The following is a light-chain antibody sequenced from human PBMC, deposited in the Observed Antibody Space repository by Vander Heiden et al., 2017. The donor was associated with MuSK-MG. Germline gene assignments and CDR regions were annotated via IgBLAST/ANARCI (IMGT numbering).Light chain of an antibody. CDR1: QIVSRW. V-gene: IGKV1-5*03. CDR2: KAS. J-gene: IGKJ1*01. Sequence: DIQMTQSPSTLCTSVGERITITCRASQIVSRWVAWYQQKPGNAPKLLFYKASTLESGVPSRFSGSGSGTEFTLTISSLQPDDFATYYCKQYNTYSWTFGQGTKVEVK. CDR3: KQYNTYSWT.